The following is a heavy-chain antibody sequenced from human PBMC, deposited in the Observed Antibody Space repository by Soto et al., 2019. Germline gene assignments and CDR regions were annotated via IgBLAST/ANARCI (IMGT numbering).Heavy chain of an antibody. J-gene: IGHJ4*02. D-gene: IGHD3-22*01. CDR1: GFTFSSYA. Sequence: GGSLRLSCAASGFTFSSYAMSWVRQAPGKGLEWVSAISGSGGSTYYADSVKGRFTISRDNSKNTLYLQMDSLRAEDTAVYYCAKDRTFYSSGYSIWGQGTLVTVSS. CDR3: AKDRTFYSSGYSI. V-gene: IGHV3-23*01. CDR2: ISGSGGST.